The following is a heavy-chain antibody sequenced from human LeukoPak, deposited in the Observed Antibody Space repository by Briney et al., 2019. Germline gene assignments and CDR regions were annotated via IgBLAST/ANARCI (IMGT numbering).Heavy chain of an antibody. V-gene: IGHV3-30*02. D-gene: IGHD3-3*01. Sequence: GGSPRLSCAASGFTFSSYGMHWVRQAPGKGLEWVAFIRYDGSNKYYADSVKGRFTISRDNSKNTLYLQMNSLRAEDTAVYYCAKDRSDDFWSGYYLDYWGQGTLVTVSS. CDR2: IRYDGSNK. CDR1: GFTFSSYG. CDR3: AKDRSDDFWSGYYLDY. J-gene: IGHJ4*02.